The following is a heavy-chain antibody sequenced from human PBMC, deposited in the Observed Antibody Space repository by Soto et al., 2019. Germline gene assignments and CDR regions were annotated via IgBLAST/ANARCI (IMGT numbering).Heavy chain of an antibody. D-gene: IGHD2-15*01. CDR2: ISYDGSNK. CDR3: ARDGICSGGSCYSDAFDI. J-gene: IGHJ3*02. V-gene: IGHV3-30-3*01. Sequence: PGGSLRLSCAASGFTFSSYAMHWVRQDPGKGLEWVAVISYDGSNKYYADSVKGRFTISRDNSKNTLYLQMNSLRAEDTAVYYCARDGICSGGSCYSDAFDIWGQGTMVTVSS. CDR1: GFTFSSYA.